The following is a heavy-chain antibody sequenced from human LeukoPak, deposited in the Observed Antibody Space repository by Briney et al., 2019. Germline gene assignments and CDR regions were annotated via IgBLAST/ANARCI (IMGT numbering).Heavy chain of an antibody. CDR1: GYTLTNHG. D-gene: IGHD1-26*01. J-gene: IGHJ4*02. Sequence: ASVKVSCKPSGYTLTNHGITWVRQAPGQGLEWMGWASTHNGDTKYAQRIQGRVTMTTDTSTSTGYMELRSLRSDDTAVYFCVSGHSRGTYYYWGQGTLVIVSS. CDR3: VSGHSRGTYYY. V-gene: IGHV1-18*01. CDR2: ASTHNGDT.